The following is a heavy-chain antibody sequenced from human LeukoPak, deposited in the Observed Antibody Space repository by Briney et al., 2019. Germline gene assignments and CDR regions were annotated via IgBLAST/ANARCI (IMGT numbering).Heavy chain of an antibody. V-gene: IGHV3-7*01. D-gene: IGHD3-22*01. CDR3: AKDPTHYRVWDHYETIGLSC. CDR1: GFTFSSYW. Sequence: GGSLRLSCAASGFTFSSYWMSWVRQAQGKGLEWVATMNQDGSENYYVDPVKGRFTISRDNHKNTLNLKMNSLRAEDTAVYYCAKDPTHYRVWDHYETIGLSCWGQGTLVTVSS. J-gene: IGHJ4*02. CDR2: MNQDGSEN.